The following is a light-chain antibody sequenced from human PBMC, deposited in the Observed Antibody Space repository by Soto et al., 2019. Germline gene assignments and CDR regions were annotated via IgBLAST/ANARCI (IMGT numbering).Light chain of an antibody. V-gene: IGKV1-39*01. CDR2: AAS. Sequence: DIQMTQSPSSLSASVGDRVTITCRASQPISTYLNWFRQKSGKAPELLIHAASRLASGVPSRFSGSESGTDFTLTISSLQPEDFATYYCQQSFRTPLTFGQGTKVDIK. CDR3: QQSFRTPLT. CDR1: QPISTY. J-gene: IGKJ1*01.